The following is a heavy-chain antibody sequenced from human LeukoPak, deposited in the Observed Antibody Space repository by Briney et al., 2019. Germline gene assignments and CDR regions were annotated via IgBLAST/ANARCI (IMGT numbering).Heavy chain of an antibody. J-gene: IGHJ4*02. V-gene: IGHV4-31*03. Sequence: SETLSLTCTVSGGSISSGGYYWSWIRQHPGKGLEWIGYIYYSGSTYYNPSLKSRVTISVDTSKNQFSLKLSSVTAADTAVYYCARIPNQSKYSIGNYWGQGTLVTVSS. CDR2: IYYSGST. CDR1: GGSISSGGYY. CDR3: ARIPNQSKYSIGNY. D-gene: IGHD1-14*01.